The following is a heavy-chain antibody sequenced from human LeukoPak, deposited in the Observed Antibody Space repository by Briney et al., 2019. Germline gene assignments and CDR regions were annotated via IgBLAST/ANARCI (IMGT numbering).Heavy chain of an antibody. Sequence: GGSLRLSCAASGFTFEDYVMHWVRHAPGKGLEWVSGISWNSGTIAYAASVKGRFTISRDNAKNSLYLQLNSLRPEDTALYYCAREVSPMAYYHMDVWGKGTTVTVSS. J-gene: IGHJ6*03. CDR2: ISWNSGTI. CDR3: AREVSPMAYYHMDV. CDR1: GFTFEDYV. D-gene: IGHD3-10*01. V-gene: IGHV3-9*01.